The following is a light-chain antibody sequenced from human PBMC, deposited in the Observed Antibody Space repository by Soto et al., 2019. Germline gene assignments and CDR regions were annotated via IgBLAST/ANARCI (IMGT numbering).Light chain of an antibody. CDR2: GNS. V-gene: IGLV1-40*01. Sequence: QSALTQPPSVSGAPGQRVTISCTGSSSNIGAGYDVHWYQQLPGTAPKLLIYGNSNRPSGVPDRFSGSKSGTSASLAITGLQAEDEADYYCQSYYSSRSGWVFGGGTKLTVL. CDR1: SSNIGAGYD. CDR3: QSYYSSRSGWV. J-gene: IGLJ3*02.